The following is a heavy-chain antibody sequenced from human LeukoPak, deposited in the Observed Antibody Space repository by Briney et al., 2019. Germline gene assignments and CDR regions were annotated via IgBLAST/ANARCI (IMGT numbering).Heavy chain of an antibody. J-gene: IGHJ5*02. Sequence: SETLSLTCTVSGYSISSGYYWGWIRQPPGKGLEWIGSIYHSGSTYYNPSLKSRVTISVDTSKNQFSLKLSSVTAADTAVYYCAREWELLNWFDPWGQGTLVTVSS. CDR1: GYSISSGYY. D-gene: IGHD1-26*01. V-gene: IGHV4-38-2*02. CDR2: IYHSGST. CDR3: AREWELLNWFDP.